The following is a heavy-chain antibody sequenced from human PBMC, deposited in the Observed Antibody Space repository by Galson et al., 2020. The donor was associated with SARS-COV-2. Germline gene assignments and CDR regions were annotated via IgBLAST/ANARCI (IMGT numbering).Heavy chain of an antibody. CDR3: STEECISSSPQYYYYFGIDV. J-gene: IGHJ6*01. Sequence: SETLSLTCTVSGGSISSGSYYWSWIRQPAGKGLEWIGRIYTSGSTNYNPSLKSRVTISVDTSKNQFSLKLSSVTAADTAVYYCSTEECISSSPQYYYYFGIDVWGPGTTVTVSS. D-gene: IGHD6-6*01. CDR2: IYTSGST. CDR1: GGSISSGSYY. V-gene: IGHV4-61*02.